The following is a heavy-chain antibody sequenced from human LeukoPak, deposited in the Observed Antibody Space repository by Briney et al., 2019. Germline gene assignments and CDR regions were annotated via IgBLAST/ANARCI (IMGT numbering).Heavy chain of an antibody. D-gene: IGHD6-13*01. CDR2: ISYDGSNK. Sequence: PGGSLRLSCAASGFTFSSYGMHWVRQAPGKGLEWVAVISYDGSNKYYADSVKGRFTISRDNAKNSLSLQMNSLRAEDTAVYYCAKDYSASSSWYADYWGQGTLVTVSS. V-gene: IGHV3-30*18. CDR3: AKDYSASSSWYADY. J-gene: IGHJ4*02. CDR1: GFTFSSYG.